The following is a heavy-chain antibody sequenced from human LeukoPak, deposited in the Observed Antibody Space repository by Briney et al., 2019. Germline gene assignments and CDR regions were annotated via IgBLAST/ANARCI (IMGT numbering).Heavy chain of an antibody. CDR2: ISWDGGST. Sequence: GGSLRLSCAASGFTLDDYTMHWVRQAPGKGLEWVSLISWDGGSTYYADSVQARFTISSDNSNNSLYLQMNSLRTEATALYYCAKDGRAAAEHYFDYWGQGTLVTVSS. CDR3: AKDGRAAAEHYFDY. D-gene: IGHD6-13*01. V-gene: IGHV3-43*01. CDR1: GFTLDDYT. J-gene: IGHJ4*02.